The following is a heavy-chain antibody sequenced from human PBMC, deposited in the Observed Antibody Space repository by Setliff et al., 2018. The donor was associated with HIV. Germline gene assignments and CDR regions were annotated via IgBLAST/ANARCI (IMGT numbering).Heavy chain of an antibody. CDR2: IGPIYTSGST. D-gene: IGHD6-19*01. CDR1: GGSISSYY. CDR3: ARVDPYTSPRGFDS. Sequence: SETLSLTCTVSGGSISSYYWTWIRQPAGKGLEWVGRIGPIYTSGSTKYNPSLESRVTMSVDTSKNQFSLKVTSVTAADAAVYYCARVDPYTSPRGFDSWGQGTLVTVSS. J-gene: IGHJ4*02. V-gene: IGHV4-4*07.